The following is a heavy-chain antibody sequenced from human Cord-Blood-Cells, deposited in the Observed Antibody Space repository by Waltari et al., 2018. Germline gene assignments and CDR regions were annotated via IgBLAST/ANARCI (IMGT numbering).Heavy chain of an antibody. CDR3: SRLHTNDFWSGYYFDY. V-gene: IGHV4-39*01. J-gene: IGHJ4*02. CDR1: GGSISSSSYY. Sequence: QLQLQESGPGLVKPSATLSLTCTVSGGSISSSSYYWGWIRQPPGKGLEWIGSIYYSGSTYYNPSLKGRVTISVDTSKNQFSLKLSAVTAADTAGYYCSRLHTNDFWSGYYFDYWGQGTLVTVSS. D-gene: IGHD3-3*01. CDR2: IYYSGST.